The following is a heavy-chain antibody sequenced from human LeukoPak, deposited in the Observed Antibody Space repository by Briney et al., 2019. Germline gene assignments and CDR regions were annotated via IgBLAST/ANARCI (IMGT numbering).Heavy chain of an antibody. Sequence: PRGSLRLSCAASGFPFSTYWMHWVRQPPGKGLVWVSRISPDGSSRSYADSVKGRFIMSRDNAKNTLSLQMNSLTAEDTAVYYCARDGALLPDNWGKGILVTVSS. V-gene: IGHV3-74*01. J-gene: IGHJ4*01. CDR2: ISPDGSSR. CDR3: ARDGALLPDN. D-gene: IGHD2-21*02. CDR1: GFPFSTYW.